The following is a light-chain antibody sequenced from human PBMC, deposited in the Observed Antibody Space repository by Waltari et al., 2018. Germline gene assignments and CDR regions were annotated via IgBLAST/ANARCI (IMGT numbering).Light chain of an antibody. J-gene: IGKJ2*01. CDR1: QGLVFGDGNTY. Sequence: DVVMTQSPLTLSVTLGQPASIPCQSSQGLVFGDGNTYLNWFQQKPGQSPRRLIYTVSNRYVGVPDRFSGSGSGTDFTLRISRVEADDVGFYYCMQGTHWPHTFGQGTRLEI. CDR2: TVS. V-gene: IGKV2-30*01. CDR3: MQGTHWPHT.